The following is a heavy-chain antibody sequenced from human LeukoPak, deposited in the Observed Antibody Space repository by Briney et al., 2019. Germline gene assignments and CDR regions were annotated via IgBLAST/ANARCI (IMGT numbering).Heavy chain of an antibody. Sequence: GGSLRLSCAASGFTFSSYAMSWVRRAPGKGLEWVSAISGSGGSTYYADSVKGRFTISRDNSKNTLYVQMNSLRAEDTAEYYCARILTISYGSGSYYPGAFDIWGQGTMVTVSS. D-gene: IGHD3-10*01. V-gene: IGHV3-23*01. CDR1: GFTFSSYA. J-gene: IGHJ3*02. CDR2: ISGSGGST. CDR3: ARILTISYGSGSYYPGAFDI.